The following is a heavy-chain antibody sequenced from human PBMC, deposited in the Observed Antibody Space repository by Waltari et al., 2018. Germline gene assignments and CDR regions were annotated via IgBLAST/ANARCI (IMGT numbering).Heavy chain of an antibody. CDR3: ARDHLGSYQNGAFDI. CDR1: GCTFSSYS. Sequence: EVQLVESGGGLVKPGGSLRLSCAASGCTFSSYSMNWVRPAPGKGMEWVSSISSSSSYIYYADSGKGRFTISRDNAKNSLYLQMNSLRAEDKAVYYCARDHLGSYQNGAFDIWGQGTMVTVSS. D-gene: IGHD1-26*01. CDR2: ISSSSSYI. V-gene: IGHV3-21*01. J-gene: IGHJ3*02.